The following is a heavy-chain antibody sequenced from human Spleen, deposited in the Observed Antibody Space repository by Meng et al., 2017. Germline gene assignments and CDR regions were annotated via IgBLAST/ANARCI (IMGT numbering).Heavy chain of an antibody. D-gene: IGHD3-9*01. CDR2: INTDASST. V-gene: IGHV3-74*03. J-gene: IGHJ4*02. CDR3: ARDADWVIFDH. CDR1: GFTFSSDN. Sequence: VQVVESGGGLVQPGGSLRLSCAASGFTFSSDNMHWVRQTPGEGLVWVSRINTDASSTTYADYVKGRFTISRDDAKNTVYLQMNSLRAEDTAVYYCARDADWVIFDHWGQGALVTVSS.